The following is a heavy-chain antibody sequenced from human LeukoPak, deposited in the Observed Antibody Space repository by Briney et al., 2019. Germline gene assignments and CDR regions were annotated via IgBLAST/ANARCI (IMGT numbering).Heavy chain of an antibody. CDR1: GFTFSSYA. V-gene: IGHV3-23*01. Sequence: PGASLRLSCAASGFTFSSYAMSWVRQAPGKGLEWVSAISGSGGSTYYADSVKGRFTISRDNSKNTLYLQMNSLRAEDTAVYYCAEDLDGYYDSSGYSYYFDYWGQGTLVTVSS. J-gene: IGHJ4*02. D-gene: IGHD3-22*01. CDR3: AEDLDGYYDSSGYSYYFDY. CDR2: ISGSGGST.